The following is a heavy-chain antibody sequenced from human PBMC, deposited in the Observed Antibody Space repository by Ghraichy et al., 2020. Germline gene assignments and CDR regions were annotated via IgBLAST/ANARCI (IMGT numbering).Heavy chain of an antibody. CDR3: ARALLHPLYDSHLVGFFDH. CDR2: IYPGDSDV. Sequence: GESLNISCKGSGYSFNTYWIAWVRQMPGKGLEWVGIIYPGDSDVRYSPSFQGQVTISVDKSSSTAFLHWSSLKASDSARYYCARALLHPLYDSHLVGFFDHWGQGTLVTVSS. D-gene: IGHD3-22*01. V-gene: IGHV5-51*01. CDR1: GYSFNTYW. J-gene: IGHJ4*02.